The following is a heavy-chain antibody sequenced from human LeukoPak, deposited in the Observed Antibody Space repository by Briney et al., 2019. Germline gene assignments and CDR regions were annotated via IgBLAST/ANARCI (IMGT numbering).Heavy chain of an antibody. CDR1: GGSISSGGYY. CDR2: IYYSGST. J-gene: IGHJ4*02. V-gene: IGHV4-31*03. CDR3: ARARTIYFDY. D-gene: IGHD3-3*01. Sequence: SETLSLTCTVSGGSISSGGYYWSWIRQHPGKGLEWIGYIYYSGSTYYNPSLKSRVTISVDTSKNQFSLKLSSVTAADTAVYCCARARTIYFDYWGQGTLVTVSS.